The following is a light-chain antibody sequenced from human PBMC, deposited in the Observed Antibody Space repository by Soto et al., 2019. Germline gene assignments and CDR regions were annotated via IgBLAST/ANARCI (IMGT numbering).Light chain of an antibody. CDR2: DVS. Sequence: QSVLTQPASVSGSPGQSITISCTGTSRDVVGYNYVSWYQQHPGKAPKLMIYDVSNRPSGVSNRFSGSKSGNTASLTISGLQAEDEADYYCSSYTSSSTLAYVFGTGTKVTVL. CDR1: SRDVVGYNY. CDR3: SSYTSSSTLAYV. V-gene: IGLV2-14*01. J-gene: IGLJ1*01.